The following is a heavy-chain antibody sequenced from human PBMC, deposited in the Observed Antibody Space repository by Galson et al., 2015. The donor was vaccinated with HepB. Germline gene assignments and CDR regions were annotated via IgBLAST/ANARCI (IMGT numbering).Heavy chain of an antibody. CDR2: IRSRPYGGSS. CDR3: SRMLDYGDYADY. CDR1: GFTFGDYA. Sequence: SCAGSGFTFGDYAVSWFRQTPGKGLEWVGFIRSRPYGGSSKFAASVRDRFSITRGDSKSIAHLQMDSLKTEDTGIYYCSRMLDYGDYADYWGQGTLISVSS. J-gene: IGHJ4*02. V-gene: IGHV3-49*03. D-gene: IGHD4-17*01.